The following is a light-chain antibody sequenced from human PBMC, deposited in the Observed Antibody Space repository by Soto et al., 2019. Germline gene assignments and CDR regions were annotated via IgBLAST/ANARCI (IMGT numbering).Light chain of an antibody. CDR3: CSSAPESTYV. J-gene: IGLJ1*01. V-gene: IGLV2-23*01. CDR2: KGT. Sequence: QSALAQPASVSGSPGQSVAISCTGTSSDVGAYNSVSWYQQHPDKAPQLMIYKGTQRPSGVSNRFSGSTSGNAASLTISGLQAVDEADYFCCSSAPESTYVFGTGTKVTAL. CDR1: SSDVGAYNS.